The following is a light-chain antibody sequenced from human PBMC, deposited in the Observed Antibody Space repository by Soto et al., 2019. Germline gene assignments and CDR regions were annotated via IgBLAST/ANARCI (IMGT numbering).Light chain of an antibody. Sequence: QSALTQPASVSGSPGQSITISCTGTSSDIGGYNYVSWYQQHPGKAPQLMIYDVSNRPSGVSDRFSGSKSGNTASLTISGLQAEDEDDYYCSSYTGSSTLDWVFGGGTKLTVL. V-gene: IGLV2-14*01. J-gene: IGLJ3*02. CDR2: DVS. CDR3: SSYTGSSTLDWV. CDR1: SSDIGGYNY.